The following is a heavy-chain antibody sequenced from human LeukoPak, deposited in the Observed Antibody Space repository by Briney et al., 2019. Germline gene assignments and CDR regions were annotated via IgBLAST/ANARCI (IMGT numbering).Heavy chain of an antibody. Sequence: GGSLSLSCSASGFSFSDYDMNWVRQAPGKGLEWVSASSGRSSHVYYGESVKGRFNISRDNAKISLYLQLDSLGVEDTAVYYCGRAFPPLRTSAAGDLWGQGTLVTVSS. D-gene: IGHD6-25*01. V-gene: IGHV3-21*01. CDR1: GFSFSDYD. CDR2: SSGRSSHV. CDR3: GRAFPPLRTSAAGDL. J-gene: IGHJ1*01.